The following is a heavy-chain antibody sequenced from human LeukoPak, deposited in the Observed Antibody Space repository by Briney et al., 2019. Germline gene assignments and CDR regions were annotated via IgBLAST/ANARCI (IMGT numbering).Heavy chain of an antibody. D-gene: IGHD3-9*01. Sequence: GRSLRLSCAASGFTFRSYGMHWVRQAPGKGLEWVALIWYDGSNEHYADSVRGRFSISRDNSKNTLYLQMNGLRAEDTAVYYCASFDGYYYFDYWGQGTLVTVSS. J-gene: IGHJ4*02. V-gene: IGHV3-33*01. CDR3: ASFDGYYYFDY. CDR1: GFTFRSYG. CDR2: IWYDGSNE.